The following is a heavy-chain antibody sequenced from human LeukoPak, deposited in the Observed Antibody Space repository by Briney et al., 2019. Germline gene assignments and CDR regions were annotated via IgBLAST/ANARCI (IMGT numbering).Heavy chain of an antibody. CDR3: ARDDTYYYDSSGYYY. J-gene: IGHJ4*02. CDR1: GFTFSSYS. V-gene: IGHV3-48*01. Sequence: GGSLRLPCAASGFTFSSYSMNWVRQAPGKGLEWVSYISSSSTIYYADSVKGRFTISRDNAKNSLYLQMNSLRAEDTAVYYCARDDTYYYDSSGYYYWGQGTLVTVSS. CDR2: ISSSSTI. D-gene: IGHD3-22*01.